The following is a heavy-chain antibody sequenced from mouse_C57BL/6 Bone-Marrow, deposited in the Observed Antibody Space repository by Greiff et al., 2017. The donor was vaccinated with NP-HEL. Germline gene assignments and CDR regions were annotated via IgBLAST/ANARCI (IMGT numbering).Heavy chain of an antibody. Sequence: VQLQQSGPVLARPGASVKMSCKTSGYTFTSYWMHWVKQRPGQGLEWIGAIYPGNSDTSYHQKFKGKAKLTAVTSASTAYMELSSLTNEDSAVYYCTRWGYDYDVPCYWGQGTTLTVSS. CDR1: GYTFTSYW. D-gene: IGHD2-4*01. V-gene: IGHV1-5*01. CDR2: IYPGNSDT. CDR3: TRWGYDYDVPCY. J-gene: IGHJ2*01.